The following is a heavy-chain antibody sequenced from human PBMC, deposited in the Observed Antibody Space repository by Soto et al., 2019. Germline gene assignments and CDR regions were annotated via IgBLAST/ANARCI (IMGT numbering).Heavy chain of an antibody. J-gene: IGHJ4*02. V-gene: IGHV3-23*01. Sequence: EVQLLESGGGLVQPGGSLRLYCAASGFTFSSYAMSWVRQAPGKGLEWVSAISKTGGSTYYADSVKGRFTISRDNSKNTLFVQMNSLRAEDTAVYYCARGYYGEYASWGQGTLVTVSS. D-gene: IGHD4-17*01. CDR2: ISKTGGST. CDR3: ARGYYGEYAS. CDR1: GFTFSSYA.